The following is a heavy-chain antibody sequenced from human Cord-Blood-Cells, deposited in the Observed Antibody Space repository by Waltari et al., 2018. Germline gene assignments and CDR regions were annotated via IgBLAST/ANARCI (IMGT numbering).Heavy chain of an antibody. V-gene: IGHV4-39*01. CDR3: ARHESYYDDAFDI. D-gene: IGHD3-3*01. CDR2: IYYSGST. CDR1: GGSISSSSYY. Sequence: QLQLQESGPGLVKPSETLSLTCTVPGGSISSSSYYWGWIRQPPGKGLEWIGSIYYSGSTYYNPSLKSRVTISVDTSKNQFSLKLSSVTAADTAVYYCARHESYYDDAFDIWGQGTMVTVSS. J-gene: IGHJ3*02.